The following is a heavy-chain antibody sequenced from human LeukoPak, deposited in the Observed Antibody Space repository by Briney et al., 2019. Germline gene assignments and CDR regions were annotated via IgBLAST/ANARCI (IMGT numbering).Heavy chain of an antibody. D-gene: IGHD4-17*01. CDR1: GFIFSNYA. J-gene: IGHJ4*02. CDR2: ISGTVTRT. Sequence: GGSLRLSCAASGFIFSNYAMTWVRQAPGKGLECVSVISGTVTRTYYADSVKGRFTISRDNSKNTLYLQMDSLRAEDTAVYYCAKGHTDFGTGLDFWGQGTLVTVPS. V-gene: IGHV3-23*01. CDR3: AKGHTDFGTGLDF.